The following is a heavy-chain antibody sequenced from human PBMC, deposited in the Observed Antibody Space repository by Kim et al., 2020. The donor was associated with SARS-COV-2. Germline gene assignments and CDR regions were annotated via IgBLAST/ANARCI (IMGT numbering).Heavy chain of an antibody. CDR1: GGSISSGGYY. Sequence: SETLSLTCTVSGGSISSGGYYWSWIRQHPGKGLEWIGYIYYSGSTYYNPSLKSRVTISVDTSKNQFSLKLSSVTAADTAVYYCARDPGQRYYDSSGYPMAWFDPWGQGTLVTVSS. CDR3: ARDPGQRYYDSSGYPMAWFDP. CDR2: IYYSGST. J-gene: IGHJ5*02. D-gene: IGHD3-22*01. V-gene: IGHV4-31*03.